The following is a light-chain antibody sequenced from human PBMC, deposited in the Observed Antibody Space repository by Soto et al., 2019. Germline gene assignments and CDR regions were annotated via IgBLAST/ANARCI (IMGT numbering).Light chain of an antibody. CDR2: GAS. J-gene: IGKJ2*01. CDR1: QSVSSRY. CDR3: QQYSSWYT. Sequence: EIVLTQSPGTLSLSPGERATLSCRASQSVSSRYFAWYQQKPGQAPRLLIYGASSRATGIPDRFSGSGSGTDFTLTISRLEPEDFAVYYCQQYSSWYTFGQGTKLEIK. V-gene: IGKV3-20*01.